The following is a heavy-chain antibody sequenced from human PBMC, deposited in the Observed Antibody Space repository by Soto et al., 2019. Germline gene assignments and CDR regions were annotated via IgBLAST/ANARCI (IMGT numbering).Heavy chain of an antibody. Sequence: QVQLVESGGGVVQPGRSLRLSCAASGFTFSSYAMHWVRQAPGKGLEWVAVISYDGSNKYYADSVKGRFTISRDNSKKTQNLQLNSLRTEDTAVYYGPRGEYYYNSSGYYHDGAFDRRGQGRMVTVAS. CDR3: PRGEYYYNSSGYYHDGAFDR. CDR1: GFTFSSYA. V-gene: IGHV3-30-3*01. D-gene: IGHD3-22*01. CDR2: ISYDGSNK. J-gene: IGHJ3*02.